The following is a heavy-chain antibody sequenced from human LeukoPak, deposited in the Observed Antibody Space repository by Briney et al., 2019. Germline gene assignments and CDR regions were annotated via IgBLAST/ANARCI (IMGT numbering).Heavy chain of an antibody. D-gene: IGHD2-2*01. CDR3: AKARGSSTSLFFDY. Sequence: HTGGSLRLSCAASGFTFSTYAMNWVRQAPGKGLEWVSAVSGSGDDTYYADSVKGRFTISRDNSKNTRYLQMNSLRAEDTAVYYCAKARGSSTSLFFDYWGQGTLVTVSS. J-gene: IGHJ4*02. CDR2: VSGSGDDT. CDR1: GFTFSTYA. V-gene: IGHV3-23*01.